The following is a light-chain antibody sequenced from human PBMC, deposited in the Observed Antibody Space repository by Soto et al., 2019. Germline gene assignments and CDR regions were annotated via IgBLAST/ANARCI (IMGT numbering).Light chain of an antibody. CDR2: DAS. J-gene: IGKJ4*01. CDR1: ESVSDNY. V-gene: IGKV3-20*01. CDR3: QQYGSSPLT. Sequence: EIVLTQSPGTLSLSPGERATLSCRASESVSDNYLAWYQQRSGQAPRLVISDASSRASAVPDRFSGSGSGADFTRTISRLEPEDFAVYYCQQYGSSPLTFGGGTKVEIK.